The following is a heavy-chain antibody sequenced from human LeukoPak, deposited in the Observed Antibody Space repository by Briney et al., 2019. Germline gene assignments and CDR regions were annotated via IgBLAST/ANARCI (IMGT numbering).Heavy chain of an antibody. Sequence: PSETLSLTCAVYGGSFSGYYWSWIRQPPGKGLEWIGEINHSGSTNYNPSLKSRVTISVDTSKNQFSLKLSSVTAADTAVYYCARLSEQLAAYYYYYMDVWGKGTTVTISS. CDR1: GGSFSGYY. J-gene: IGHJ6*03. CDR3: ARLSEQLAAYYYYYMDV. CDR2: INHSGST. D-gene: IGHD6-13*01. V-gene: IGHV4-34*01.